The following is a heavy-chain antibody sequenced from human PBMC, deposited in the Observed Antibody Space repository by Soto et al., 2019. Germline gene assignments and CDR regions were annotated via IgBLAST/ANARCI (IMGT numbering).Heavy chain of an antibody. CDR1: GFTFSTYA. Sequence: GGSLRLSCAASGFTFSTYAMNWVRQAPGKGLEWVSGISGSGDSAYYADNVKGRITVSRDNSKNTMYQQINSLKAEDKAVIYSANVSICGWIFDYWGQGTLVTVSS. V-gene: IGHV3-23*01. D-gene: IGHD6-19*01. CDR3: ANVSICGWIFDY. CDR2: ISGSGDSA. J-gene: IGHJ4*02.